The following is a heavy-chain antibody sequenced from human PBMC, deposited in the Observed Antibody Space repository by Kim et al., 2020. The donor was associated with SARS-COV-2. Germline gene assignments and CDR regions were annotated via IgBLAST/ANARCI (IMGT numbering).Heavy chain of an antibody. CDR1: GFTFSSYD. D-gene: IGHD3-10*01. J-gene: IGHJ6*02. CDR2: ISGSGGGT. Sequence: GGSLRLSCAASGFTFSSYDMTWVRQAPGKGLEWVSSISGSGGGTYKADSVKGRFTISRDNSKNTLYLQMNSLTAEDTAVYYCAGMVRGIIDYYYYGMDVWGQGTTVTVSS. CDR3: AGMVRGIIDYYYYGMDV. V-gene: IGHV3-23*01.